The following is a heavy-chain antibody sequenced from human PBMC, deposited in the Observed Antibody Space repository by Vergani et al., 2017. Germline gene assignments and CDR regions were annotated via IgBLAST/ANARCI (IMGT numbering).Heavy chain of an antibody. D-gene: IGHD2-21*02. J-gene: IGHJ4*02. V-gene: IGHV3-21*01. CDR3: AKTAYCGGDCYPEYFDY. CDR2: ISSSSSYI. Sequence: EVQLLESGGGLVQPGGSLRLSCAASGFTFSSYAMSWVRQAPGKGLEWVSSISSSSSYIYYADSVKGRFTISRDNAKNSLYLQMNSLRAEDTAVYYCAKTAYCGGDCYPEYFDYWGQGTLVTVSS. CDR1: GFTFSSYA.